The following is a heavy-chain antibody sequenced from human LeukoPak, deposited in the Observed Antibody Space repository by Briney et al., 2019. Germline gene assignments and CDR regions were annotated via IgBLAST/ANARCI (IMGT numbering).Heavy chain of an antibody. Sequence: ASVKVSCKASGYPFTGYGISWVRQAPGQGLEWMGWISAYNGNTNYAQKLQGRVTMTTDTSTSTAYMERRSLRSDDTAVYYCARVSSGWYLFYYEMDVWGQGTTVTVSS. D-gene: IGHD6-19*01. CDR2: ISAYNGNT. CDR3: ARVSSGWYLFYYEMDV. J-gene: IGHJ6*02. V-gene: IGHV1-18*01. CDR1: GYPFTGYG.